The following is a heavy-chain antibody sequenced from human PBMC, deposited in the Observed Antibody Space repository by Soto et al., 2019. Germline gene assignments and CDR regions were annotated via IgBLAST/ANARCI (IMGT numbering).Heavy chain of an antibody. CDR1: GDSFSSNSAA. CDR2: TYYRSKWYN. Sequence: PSQTLSLTCAISGDSFSSNSAAWNWIRQSPSRGLEWLGKTYYRSKWYNDYAVAVKSRITINPDTSKNQFSLQLNSVTPEDTAVYYCARDLLGSSFSTYYYYYGMDVWGQGTTVTVSS. CDR3: ARDLLGSSFSTYYYYYGMDV. D-gene: IGHD2-15*01. J-gene: IGHJ6*02. V-gene: IGHV6-1*01.